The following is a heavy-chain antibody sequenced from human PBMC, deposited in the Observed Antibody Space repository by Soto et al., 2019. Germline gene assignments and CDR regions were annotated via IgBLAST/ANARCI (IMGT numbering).Heavy chain of an antibody. V-gene: IGHV3-21*01. Sequence: GGSLRLSCAASGFTFSSYSMNWVRQAPGKGLEWVSSISSSSSYIYYADSVKGRFTISRDNAKNSLYLQMNSLRAEDTAVYYCAKEGAAAGYGMDVWGQGTTVTVSS. CDR3: AKEGAAAGYGMDV. CDR2: ISSSSSYI. J-gene: IGHJ6*02. D-gene: IGHD6-13*01. CDR1: GFTFSSYS.